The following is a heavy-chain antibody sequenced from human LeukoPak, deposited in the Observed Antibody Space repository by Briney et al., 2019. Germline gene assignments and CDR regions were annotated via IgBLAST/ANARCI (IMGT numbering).Heavy chain of an antibody. V-gene: IGHV4-59*08. CDR3: ARGGVGWLLLRGAYYFDY. J-gene: IGHJ4*02. CDR1: GGSISSYY. D-gene: IGHD3-22*01. Sequence: SETLSLTCTVSGGSISSYYWSWIRQPPGKGLEWIGYIYYSGYTNYNPSLKSRVTISVDTSKNQFSLKLSSVTAADTAMYYCARGGVGWLLLRGAYYFDYWGQGTLVTVSS. CDR2: IYYSGYT.